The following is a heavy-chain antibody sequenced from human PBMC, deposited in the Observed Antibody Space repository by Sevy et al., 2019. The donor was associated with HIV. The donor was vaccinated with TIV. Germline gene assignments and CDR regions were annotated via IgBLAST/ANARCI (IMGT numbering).Heavy chain of an antibody. J-gene: IGHJ4*02. V-gene: IGHV3-74*01. CDR2: INSDGSST. D-gene: IGHD6-13*01. CDR1: GFTFTTYW. CDR3: ARGLVGIGAAGNDY. Sequence: GGSLRLSCAASGFTFTTYWMHWVRQAPGKGLVWVARINSDGSSTNYADSVKGRFTISRDNAKNTLYLQMNSLRAEDMAVYYCARGLVGIGAAGNDYWGQGTLVTVSS.